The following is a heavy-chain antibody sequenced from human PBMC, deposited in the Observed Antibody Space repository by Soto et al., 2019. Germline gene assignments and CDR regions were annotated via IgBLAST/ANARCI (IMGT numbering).Heavy chain of an antibody. CDR3: ARHNDYGDYHNWFDP. CDR1: GGSISSSSYY. D-gene: IGHD4-17*01. J-gene: IGHJ5*02. Sequence: SETLSLTCTVSGGSISSSSYYCGWIRQPPGKGLEWIGSIYYSGSTYYNPSLKSRVTISVDTSKNQFSLKLSSVTAADTAVYYCARHNDYGDYHNWFDPWGQGTLVTVSS. CDR2: IYYSGST. V-gene: IGHV4-39*01.